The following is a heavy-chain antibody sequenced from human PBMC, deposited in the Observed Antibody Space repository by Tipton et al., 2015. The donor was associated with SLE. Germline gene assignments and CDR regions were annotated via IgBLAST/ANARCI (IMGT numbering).Heavy chain of an antibody. CDR2: ISKTGNT. Sequence: LVKPTGTLSLTCSVSGVSISSHYWSWIRQSPGKGLEWIGYISKTGNTNSTPSLRSRVTISLDTPKNQFSLKLSSVTAADTAVYYCARESGGYGDHGFDQWGQGTLVTVSS. CDR1: GVSISSHY. V-gene: IGHV4-59*11. J-gene: IGHJ4*02. CDR3: ARESGGYGDHGFDQ. D-gene: IGHD4-17*01.